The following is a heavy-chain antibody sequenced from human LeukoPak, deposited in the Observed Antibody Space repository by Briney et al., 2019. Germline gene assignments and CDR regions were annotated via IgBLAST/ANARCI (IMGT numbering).Heavy chain of an antibody. V-gene: IGHV3-74*01. CDR1: GFTFSSSW. Sequence: GSLRLSCAASGFTFSSSWMHWVRQAPGKGLVWVSRINTDGTRTTYAEFVKGRFTISRDNAKNTLYLQMNSLRAEDTAVYYCARAYYDFLTGYSHDALDIWGQGTMVTVSS. CDR2: INTDGTRT. CDR3: ARAYYDFLTGYSHDALDI. J-gene: IGHJ3*02. D-gene: IGHD3-9*01.